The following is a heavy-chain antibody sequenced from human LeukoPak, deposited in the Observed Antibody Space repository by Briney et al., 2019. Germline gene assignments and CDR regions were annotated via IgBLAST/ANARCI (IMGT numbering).Heavy chain of an antibody. CDR2: ISYDGSNK. CDR1: GFTFSSYG. Sequence: GGSLRLSCAASGFTFSSYGMHWVRQAPGKGLEWVAVISYDGSNKYYADSVKGRFTISRDNSKNTLYLQMNSLRAEDTAVYYCASLLDSSGYSLVPPRDYWGQGTLVTVSS. J-gene: IGHJ4*02. D-gene: IGHD3-22*01. CDR3: ASLLDSSGYSLVPPRDY. V-gene: IGHV3-30*03.